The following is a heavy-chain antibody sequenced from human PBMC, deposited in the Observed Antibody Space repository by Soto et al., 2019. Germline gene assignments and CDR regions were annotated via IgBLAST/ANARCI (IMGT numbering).Heavy chain of an antibody. CDR1: GGSFSGYY. J-gene: IGHJ4*02. Sequence: SETLSLTCAVYGGSFSGYYWSWIRQPPGKGLEWIGEINHSGSTNYNPSLKSRVTISVDTSKNQFSLKLSSVTAADTAVYYCARGRKGISGYSYGHLDYWGQGTLVTVSS. D-gene: IGHD5-18*01. CDR2: INHSGST. CDR3: ARGRKGISGYSYGHLDY. V-gene: IGHV4-34*01.